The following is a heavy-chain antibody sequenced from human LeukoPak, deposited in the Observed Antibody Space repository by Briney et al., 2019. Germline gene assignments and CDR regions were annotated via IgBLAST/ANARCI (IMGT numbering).Heavy chain of an antibody. CDR2: INSDGINT. CDR1: GFTFSNYW. V-gene: IGHV3-74*01. D-gene: IGHD7-27*01. Sequence: GGSLRLSCAASGFTFSNYWMHWVRQAPGKGLVWVSRINSDGINTSYADSVKGRFTISRDNAKNTLNLQMNSLRAEDTAVYYCARNKLGISEKYMDVWGKGTTVTISS. J-gene: IGHJ6*03. CDR3: ARNKLGISEKYMDV.